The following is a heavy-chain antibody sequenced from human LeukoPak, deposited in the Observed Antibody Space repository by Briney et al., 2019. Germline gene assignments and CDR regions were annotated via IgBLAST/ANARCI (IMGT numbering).Heavy chain of an antibody. CDR3: AQWGDYDILTGYYVSDY. D-gene: IGHD3-9*01. V-gene: IGHV3-23*01. Sequence: GTSLRLSCPASAFTFSNYAMSWVRQAPGKGLEWVSAITGSDGTTYYADSVKGRFTISRDNSKNTLYPQMNSLRVEDTAVYYCAQWGDYDILTGYYVSDYWGQGTLVTVSS. CDR2: ITGSDGTT. CDR1: AFTFSNYA. J-gene: IGHJ4*02.